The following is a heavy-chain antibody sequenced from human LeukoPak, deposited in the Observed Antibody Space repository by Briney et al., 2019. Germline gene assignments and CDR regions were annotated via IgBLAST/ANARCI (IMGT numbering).Heavy chain of an antibody. CDR3: AKWGDYDSLTGYYDSDC. J-gene: IGHJ4*02. V-gene: IGHV3-23*01. D-gene: IGHD3-9*01. CDR1: GFTFSNYA. Sequence: GGSLRLSCAASGFTFSNYAMSWVRQAPGKGLEWVSAITGSGGTTWYADSVKGHFTISRDNSKNTLHLQMNSLGADDTAVYYCAKWGDYDSLTGYYDSDCWGQGTLVTVSS. CDR2: ITGSGGTT.